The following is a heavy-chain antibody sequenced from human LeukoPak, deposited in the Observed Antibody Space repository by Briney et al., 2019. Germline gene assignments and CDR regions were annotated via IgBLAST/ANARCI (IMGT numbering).Heavy chain of an antibody. CDR1: GYSISSGYY. J-gene: IGHJ6*03. Sequence: SETLSLTCAVSGYSISSGYYWGWIRQPPGKGLEWIGSIYHSGSTYYNPSLKSRVTISVDTSKNQFSLKLSSVTAADTAVYYCARGPLPTYYYYMDVWGKGTTVTVSS. V-gene: IGHV4-38-2*01. D-gene: IGHD1-26*01. CDR2: IYHSGST. CDR3: ARGPLPTYYYYMDV.